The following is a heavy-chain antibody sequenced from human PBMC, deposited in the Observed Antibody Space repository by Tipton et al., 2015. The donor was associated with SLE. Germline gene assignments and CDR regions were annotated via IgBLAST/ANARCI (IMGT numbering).Heavy chain of an antibody. Sequence: SLRLSCAASGFTLSAYWMNWVRQAPGKGLEWVANIKEVGSEKDYVDSVKGRFTISRDNAKNSLYLHMNSLRAEDTAGYYCPCSGCPAGWGQGTLVIVSS. CDR2: IKEVGSEK. V-gene: IGHV3-7*01. CDR3: PCSGCPAG. J-gene: IGHJ4*02. CDR1: GFTLSAYW. D-gene: IGHD6-19*01.